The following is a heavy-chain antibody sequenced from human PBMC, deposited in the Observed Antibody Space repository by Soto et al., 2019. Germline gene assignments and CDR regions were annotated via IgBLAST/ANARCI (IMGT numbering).Heavy chain of an antibody. J-gene: IGHJ3*02. V-gene: IGHV3-30*18. D-gene: IGHD1-1*01. CDR3: AKDTTGAKDAFDI. CDR2: ISYDGSNK. Sequence: PGGSLRLSCAASGFTFSSYGMHWVRQAPGKGLEWVAVISYDGSNKYYADSVKGRFTISRDNSKNTLYLQMNSLRAEDTAVYYCAKDTTGAKDAFDIWGQGTMVTVSS. CDR1: GFTFSSYG.